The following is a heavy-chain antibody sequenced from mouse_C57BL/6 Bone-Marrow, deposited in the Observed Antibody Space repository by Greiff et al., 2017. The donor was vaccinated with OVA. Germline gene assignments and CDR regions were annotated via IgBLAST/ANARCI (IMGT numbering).Heavy chain of an antibody. CDR2: IIPGSGST. CDR1: GYTFTSHW. D-gene: IGHD1-1*01. Sequence: QVQLQQSGPELVRPGASVKISCKAPGYTFTSHWMQWVRQRPGQGLEWIGEIIPGSGSTYYNEKFKGKATLTVDTSSSTAYMQLSSLTSEDSAVYFCALLYYYGSTYWYFDVWGTGTTVTVSS. J-gene: IGHJ1*03. V-gene: IGHV1-56*01. CDR3: ALLYYYGSTYWYFDV.